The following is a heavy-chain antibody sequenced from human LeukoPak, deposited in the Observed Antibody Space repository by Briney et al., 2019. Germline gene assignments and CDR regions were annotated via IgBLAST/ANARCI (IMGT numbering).Heavy chain of an antibody. CDR1: GFTFSDYY. V-gene: IGHV3-11*04. CDR2: ISSSGSTI. Sequence: GGSLRLSCAASGFTFSDYYMSWIRQAPGKGLEWVSYISSSGSTIYYADSVKGRFTISRDNAKNSLYLQMNSLRAEDTAVYYCAGGVGDFWSGYQCASLDYWGQGTLVTVSS. D-gene: IGHD3-3*01. CDR3: AGGVGDFWSGYQCASLDY. J-gene: IGHJ4*02.